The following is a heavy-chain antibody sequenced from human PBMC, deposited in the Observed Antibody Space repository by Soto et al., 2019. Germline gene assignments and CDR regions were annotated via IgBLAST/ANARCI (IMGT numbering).Heavy chain of an antibody. J-gene: IGHJ5*02. Sequence: PSETLSLTCAVSGGSISSGGYSWSWIRQPPGKGLEWIGYIYHSGSTYYNPSLKSRVIISVDRSKNQFSLKLSSVTAADTAVYYCARRGNSYGDWFDPWGQGTLVTVSS. D-gene: IGHD5-18*01. V-gene: IGHV4-30-2*01. CDR3: ARRGNSYGDWFDP. CDR1: GGSISSGGYS. CDR2: IYHSGST.